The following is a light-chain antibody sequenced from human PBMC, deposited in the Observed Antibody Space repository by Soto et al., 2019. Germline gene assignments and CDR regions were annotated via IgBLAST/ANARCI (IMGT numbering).Light chain of an antibody. CDR1: SSDVGTFNL. CDR2: EGT. CDR3: CSYAGASTYVL. Sequence: QSALTQPASVSGFLGQSITMSCTGSSSDVGTFNLVSWFQQHPGKAPKLLIFEGTKRPSGVSDRFSGSKSGNTASLTISGLQAEDEADYHCCSYAGASTYVLFGGGTKLTVL. V-gene: IGLV2-23*01. J-gene: IGLJ2*01.